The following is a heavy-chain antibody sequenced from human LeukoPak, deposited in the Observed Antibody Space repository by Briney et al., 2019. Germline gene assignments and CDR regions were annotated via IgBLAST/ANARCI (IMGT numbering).Heavy chain of an antibody. Sequence: SVKVSCKASGGTFSSYAISWVRQAPGQGLEWMGGIIPIFGTANYAQKFQGRVTITADESTSTAYMELSSLRSEDTAVYYCARAIVLMVYASAGSYYMDVWGKGTTVTVSS. V-gene: IGHV1-69*13. D-gene: IGHD2-8*01. CDR2: IIPIFGTA. CDR1: GGTFSSYA. CDR3: ARAIVLMVYASAGSYYMDV. J-gene: IGHJ6*03.